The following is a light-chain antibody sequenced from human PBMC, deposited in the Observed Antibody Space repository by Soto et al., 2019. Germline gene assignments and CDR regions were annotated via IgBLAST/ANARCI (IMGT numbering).Light chain of an antibody. CDR1: QSISSY. CDR2: AAS. CDR3: QQSYSTPSIT. J-gene: IGKJ5*01. Sequence: DIQMTQSPSSLSASVGDRVTITCRASQSISSYFNWYQQKPGKAPKLLIYAASSLQSGVPSRFSGSGSGTDFTLTISSLQPEDFATYYCQQSYSTPSITFGQGTRRES. V-gene: IGKV1-39*01.